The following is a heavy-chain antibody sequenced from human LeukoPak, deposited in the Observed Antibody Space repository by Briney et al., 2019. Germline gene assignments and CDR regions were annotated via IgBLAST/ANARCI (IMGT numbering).Heavy chain of an antibody. CDR3: ARDGTYYYGSGSTPGWFDP. CDR1: GYTFTGYY. D-gene: IGHD3-10*01. CDR2: INPNSGGT. Sequence: GASVKVSCKASGYTFTGYYMHWVRQAPGQGLEWMGWINPNSGGTNYAQKFQGRVTMTRDTSISTAYMELSRLRSDDTAVYYCARDGTYYYGSGSTPGWFDPWGQGTLVTVSS. J-gene: IGHJ5*02. V-gene: IGHV1-2*02.